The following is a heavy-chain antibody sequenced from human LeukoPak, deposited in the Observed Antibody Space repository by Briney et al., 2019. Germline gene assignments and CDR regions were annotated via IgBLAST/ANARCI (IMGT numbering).Heavy chain of an antibody. J-gene: IGHJ4*02. V-gene: IGHV3-30*03. CDR3: ARDRGWLQFLDS. CDR1: GFTFSSYG. Sequence: PGGSLRLSCAASGFTFSSYGMHWVRQAPGKGLEWVAVISYDGSNKYYADSVEGRFTISRDNSKDTLYLQMNTLRVEDTAVYYCARDRGWLQFLDSWGQGTLVTVSS. D-gene: IGHD5-24*01. CDR2: ISYDGSNK.